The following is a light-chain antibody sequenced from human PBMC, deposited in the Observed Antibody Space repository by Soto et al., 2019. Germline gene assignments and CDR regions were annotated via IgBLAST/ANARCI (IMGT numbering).Light chain of an antibody. J-gene: IGKJ1*01. CDR2: KAS. V-gene: IGKV1-5*03. CDR1: QYISTY. Sequence: DIQMTQSPSSLSASVGDRLTITCRASQYISTYLNWYQQKPGKAPKXLIYKASSLESGVPSRFSGSGSGTELTITISSLQPDDFETYYCQQYKSYPLTFGQGTKVDIK. CDR3: QQYKSYPLT.